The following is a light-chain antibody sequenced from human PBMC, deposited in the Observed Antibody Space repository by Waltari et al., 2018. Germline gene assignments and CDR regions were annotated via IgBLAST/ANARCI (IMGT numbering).Light chain of an antibody. Sequence: QLVLTQSPSASASLGASVKLTCTLSSGHSSYAIAWPQQQPEKGPRYLMKLNSDGSHSKGDGIPDRFSGSSSGAERYLTISSLQSEDEADYYCQTWGTGNWVFGGGTKLTVL. CDR2: LNSDGSH. CDR3: QTWGTGNWV. J-gene: IGLJ3*02. V-gene: IGLV4-69*01. CDR1: SGHSSYA.